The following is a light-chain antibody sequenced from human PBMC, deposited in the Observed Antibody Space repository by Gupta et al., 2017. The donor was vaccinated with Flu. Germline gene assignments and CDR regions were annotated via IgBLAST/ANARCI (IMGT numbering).Light chain of an antibody. V-gene: IGKV1-5*03. CDR3: QQYINPVT. CDR1: QSISSW. J-gene: IGKJ1*01. Sequence: FPSSLSPSVGDRVTITCRASQSISSWLAWYQRKPGQAPKLLIYKSSSLGSGVPSRFSGSGSGTEFTLTISSLQPDDFANYYGQQYINPVTFGQGTKVEIK. CDR2: KSS.